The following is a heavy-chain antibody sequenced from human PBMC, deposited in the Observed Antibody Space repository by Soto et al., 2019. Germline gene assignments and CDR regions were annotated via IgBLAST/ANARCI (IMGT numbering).Heavy chain of an antibody. J-gene: IGHJ4*02. D-gene: IGHD6-13*01. CDR1: GFTFSSYA. CDR3: ANEIPGYSSGWYGGDY. Sequence: EVQLLESGGGLVQPGGSLRLSCAASGFTFSSYAMSWVRQAPGKGLEWVSAISGSGGSTYYADSVKGRFTISRDNSKNTLYLQMNSLRAEDTAVYYCANEIPGYSSGWYGGDYWGQGTLVTVSS. CDR2: ISGSGGST. V-gene: IGHV3-23*01.